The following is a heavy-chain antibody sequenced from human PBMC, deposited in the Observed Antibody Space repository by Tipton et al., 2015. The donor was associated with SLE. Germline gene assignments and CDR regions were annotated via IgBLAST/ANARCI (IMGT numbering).Heavy chain of an antibody. CDR3: AREPKGAALDY. CDR2: IYYSGST. CDR1: GFTFSDYY. Sequence: LRLSCAASGFTFSDYYMSWIRQAPGKGLEWIGYIYYSGSTNYNPSLKSRVTISVDTSKNQFSLKLSSVTAADTAVYYCAREPKGAALDYWGQGTLVTVSS. J-gene: IGHJ4*02. V-gene: IGHV4-59*01. D-gene: IGHD6-25*01.